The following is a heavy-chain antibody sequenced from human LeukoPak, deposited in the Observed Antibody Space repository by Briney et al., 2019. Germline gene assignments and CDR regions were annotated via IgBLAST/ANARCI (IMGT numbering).Heavy chain of an antibody. CDR3: VRGPRFYDDSGFHYGVFDI. Sequence: GGSLRLSCAASGFTFSSSDMHWVRQATGKGLEWVSAIGTVGDTYYAASVKGRFTISRENAKNSLYLQMNSLRDGDTAAYYCVRGPRFYDDSGFHYGVFDIWGHGTVVTVSS. CDR2: IGTVGDT. CDR1: GFTFSSSD. D-gene: IGHD4/OR15-4a*01. V-gene: IGHV3-13*01. J-gene: IGHJ3*02.